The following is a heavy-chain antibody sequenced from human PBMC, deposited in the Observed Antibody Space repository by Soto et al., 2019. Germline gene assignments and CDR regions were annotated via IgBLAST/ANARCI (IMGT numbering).Heavy chain of an antibody. J-gene: IGHJ6*02. CDR1: GGTFSSYA. D-gene: IGHD3-9*01. V-gene: IGHV1-69*13. Sequence: ASVKVSCKASGGTFSSYAISWVRQAPGQGLEWMGGIIPIFGTANYAQKFQGRVTITADESTSTAYMELSSLRSEDTAVYYCARDYDILTGYYKSDYYYGMDVWGQGTTVTVSS. CDR2: IIPIFGTA. CDR3: ARDYDILTGYYKSDYYYGMDV.